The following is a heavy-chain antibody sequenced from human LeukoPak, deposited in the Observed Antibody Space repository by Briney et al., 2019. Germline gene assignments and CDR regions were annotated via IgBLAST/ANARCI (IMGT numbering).Heavy chain of an antibody. V-gene: IGHV4-39*01. CDR1: GGSISSSSYY. D-gene: IGHD2-15*01. CDR2: IYYSGST. Sequence: PSETLSLTCTVSGGSISSSSYYWGWIRQPPGKGLEWIGSIYYSGSTYYNPSLKSRVTISVDTSKNQFSLKLSSVTAADTAVYYRARHPYCSGGSCYFGRYFDYWGQGTLVTVSS. CDR3: ARHPYCSGGSCYFGRYFDY. J-gene: IGHJ4*02.